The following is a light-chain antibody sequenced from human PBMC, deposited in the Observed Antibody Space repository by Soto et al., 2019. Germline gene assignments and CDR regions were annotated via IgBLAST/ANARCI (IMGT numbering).Light chain of an antibody. CDR1: QTINNW. CDR3: QHYNSYPWT. V-gene: IGKV1-5*01. J-gene: IGKJ1*01. CDR2: YAS. Sequence: DIQMTQSPSTLSASIGDRVTITCRASQTINNWLAWYQQKPGKAPNLLIYYASNLETGVPSRFSGSAFGTEFTLTISSLQPDDFAPYYCQHYNSYPWTFGQGTKVEIK.